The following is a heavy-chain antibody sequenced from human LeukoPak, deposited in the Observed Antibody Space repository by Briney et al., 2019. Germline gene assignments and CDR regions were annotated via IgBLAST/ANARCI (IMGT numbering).Heavy chain of an antibody. CDR2: INHSGST. V-gene: IGHV4-34*01. CDR3: ARHTNMVRGVPFDY. D-gene: IGHD3-10*01. Sequence: SETLSLTCAVYGGSFSGYYWSWIRQPPGKGLEWIGEINHSGSTNYNPSLKSRVTISVDTPKNQFSLKLSSVTAADTAVYYCARHTNMVRGVPFDYWGQGTLVTVSS. CDR1: GGSFSGYY. J-gene: IGHJ4*02.